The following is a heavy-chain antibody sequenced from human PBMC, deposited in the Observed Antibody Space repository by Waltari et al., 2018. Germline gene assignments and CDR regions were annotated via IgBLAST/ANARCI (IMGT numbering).Heavy chain of an antibody. D-gene: IGHD3-10*01. J-gene: IGHJ4*02. CDR3: AKGPRWFGGFDY. CDR2: ISWNSGSI. V-gene: IGHV3-9*01. CDR1: GFTFDDYA. Sequence: EVQLVESGGGLVQPGRSLRLSCAASGFTFDDYAMHWVRQAPGNGLEWVSGISWNSGSIGNEDSVKGRFTISRDNAKNALYLQMNSLRAEDTALYYCAKGPRWFGGFDYWGQGTLVTVSS.